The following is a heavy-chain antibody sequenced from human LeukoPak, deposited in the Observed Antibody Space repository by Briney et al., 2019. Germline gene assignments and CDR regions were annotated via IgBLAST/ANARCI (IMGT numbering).Heavy chain of an antibody. CDR1: GFTFSSYA. J-gene: IGHJ3*02. CDR2: ISYDGSNK. CDR3: ARVLIRYCSSTSCEYGFGAFDI. Sequence: GSLSLSCAASGFTFSSYAMHWVRQAPGKGLEWVAVISYDGSNKYYADSVKGRFTISRDNSKNTLYLQMNSLRAEDTAVYYCARVLIRYCSSTSCEYGFGAFDIWGQGTMVTVSS. D-gene: IGHD2-2*01. V-gene: IGHV3-30*04.